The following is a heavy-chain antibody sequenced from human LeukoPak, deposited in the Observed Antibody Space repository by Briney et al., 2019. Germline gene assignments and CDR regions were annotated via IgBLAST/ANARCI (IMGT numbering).Heavy chain of an antibody. CDR1: GFTFSSYS. Sequence: PGGSLRLSCAASGFTFSSYSMNWVRQAPGKGLEWVSSISSSSTYIYYADSMKGRFTISRDNAKNSLYLQMNSLRAEDTAVYYCAREPAASDYWGQGTLVTVSS. V-gene: IGHV3-21*04. CDR2: ISSSSTYI. J-gene: IGHJ4*02. D-gene: IGHD2-2*01. CDR3: AREPAASDY.